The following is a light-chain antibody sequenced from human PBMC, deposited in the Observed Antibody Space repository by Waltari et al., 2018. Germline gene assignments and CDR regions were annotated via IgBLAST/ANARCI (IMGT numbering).Light chain of an antibody. CDR2: DVT. V-gene: IGLV2-14*01. CDR1: SSDSVRYNY. CDR3: CSFTTRSTWV. J-gene: IGLJ3*02. Sequence: HSALTQPASVSGSPGQSITISCTGTSSDSVRYNYVSWYQQHPGTVPKLLIFDVTNRPSGFSHRFSGSKSGNTASLTISGLQAEDESDYYCCSFTTRSTWVFGGGTKLTVL.